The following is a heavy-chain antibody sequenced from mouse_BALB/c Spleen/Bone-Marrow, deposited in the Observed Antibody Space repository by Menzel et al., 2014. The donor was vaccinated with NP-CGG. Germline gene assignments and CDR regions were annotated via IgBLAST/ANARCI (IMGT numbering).Heavy chain of an antibody. J-gene: IGHJ2*01. Sequence: EVQLQQSGAELVRPGSSVKISCKASGYTFTSYWMHWVKQRPGQGLEWIGTIYPGNSDTTYNQKFKGKAKLTAVTSTSTAYMELSSLTNEDSAVYYCTTLARNYFDYWGQGTTLTVSS. CDR3: TTLARNYFDY. CDR1: GYTFTSYW. CDR2: IYPGNSDT. V-gene: IGHV1-5*01.